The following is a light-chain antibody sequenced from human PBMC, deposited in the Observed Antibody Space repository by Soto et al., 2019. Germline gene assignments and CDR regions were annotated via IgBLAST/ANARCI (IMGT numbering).Light chain of an antibody. CDR1: SSNIGNNY. CDR3: GTWDSCLSGGV. Sequence: QAVVTQPPSVSAAPGQKVTISCSGSSSNIGNNYVSWYQQLPGTAPKLLIYETNKRPSGIPDRYSGSKSGTAATLGITGLQTGDEADYYCGTWDSCLSGGVFGGGTKVTVL. CDR2: ETN. V-gene: IGLV1-51*02. J-gene: IGLJ2*01.